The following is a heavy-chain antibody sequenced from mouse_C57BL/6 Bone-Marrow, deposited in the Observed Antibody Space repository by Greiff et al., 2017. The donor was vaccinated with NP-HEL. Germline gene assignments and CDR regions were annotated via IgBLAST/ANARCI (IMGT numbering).Heavy chain of an antibody. Sequence: AGGSMKLSCAASGFTFSDAWMDWVRQSPEKGLEWVAEIRNKANNHATYYAESVKGRFTISRDDSKSSVYLQMNSLRAEDTGIYYCTRDSSGYERFAYWGQGTLVTVSA. D-gene: IGHD3-2*02. CDR2: IRNKANNHAT. CDR3: TRDSSGYERFAY. J-gene: IGHJ3*01. CDR1: GFTFSDAW. V-gene: IGHV6-6*01.